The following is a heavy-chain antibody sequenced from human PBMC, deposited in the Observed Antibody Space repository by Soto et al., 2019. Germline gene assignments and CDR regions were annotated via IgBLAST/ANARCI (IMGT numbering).Heavy chain of an antibody. V-gene: IGHV1-18*04. Sequence: QVQLVQSGAEVKKPGASVKVSCKASGYTFTSYGISWVRQAPGQGLEWMGWISAYNGNTHYAQKLQGRVTMNTDTNTSTASVEPRRLRSDGTAVYYCARVVVVVPAAPRGWFHPWGQGTLVTVYS. CDR3: ARVVVVVPAAPRGWFHP. CDR2: ISAYNGNT. D-gene: IGHD2-2*01. J-gene: IGHJ5*02. CDR1: GYTFTSYG.